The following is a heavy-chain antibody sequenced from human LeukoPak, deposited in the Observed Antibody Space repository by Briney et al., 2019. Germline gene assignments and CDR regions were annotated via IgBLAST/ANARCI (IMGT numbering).Heavy chain of an antibody. V-gene: IGHV4-34*01. CDR1: SGSFSGYY. J-gene: IGHJ6*03. Sequence: SETLSLTCAVYSGSFSGYYWSWIRQPPGKGLEWIGEINHSGSTNYNPSLKSRVTISVDTSKNQFSLKLSSVTAADTAVYYCARKAGGSTQYSSSSRGDYYYYYMDVWGKGTTVTVSS. CDR2: INHSGST. D-gene: IGHD6-6*01. CDR3: ARKAGGSTQYSSSSRGDYYYYYMDV.